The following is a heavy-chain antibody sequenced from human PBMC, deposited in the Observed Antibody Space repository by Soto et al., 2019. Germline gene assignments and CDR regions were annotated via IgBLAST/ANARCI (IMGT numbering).Heavy chain of an antibody. Sequence: GGSLRLSCAASGLTFSPTWMHWVRQAPGKGLEWVARINSDASSKTYADAVKGRFTISRDNATATVYLHMSSLSLEDTAVYYCARELNDYPYYFDRWGQGTLVTVSS. D-gene: IGHD4-17*01. CDR2: INSDASSK. CDR1: GLTFSPTW. J-gene: IGHJ4*02. CDR3: ARELNDYPYYFDR. V-gene: IGHV3-74*03.